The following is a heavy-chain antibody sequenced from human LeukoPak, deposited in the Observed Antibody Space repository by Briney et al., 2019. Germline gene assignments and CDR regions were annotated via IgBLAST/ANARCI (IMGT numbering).Heavy chain of an antibody. J-gene: IGHJ4*02. D-gene: IGHD6-13*01. CDR2: ISAYNGNT. CDR1: GYTFTSYG. CDR3: ARVEAGAAAASTFDY. V-gene: IGHV1-18*01. Sequence: ASVKVSCKASGYTFTSYGISWVRQAPGQGLEWMGWISAYNGNTNYAQKLQGRVTMTTDTSTSTAYMELRSLRSDDTAVYYCARVEAGAAAASTFDYWGQGTLVTVSS.